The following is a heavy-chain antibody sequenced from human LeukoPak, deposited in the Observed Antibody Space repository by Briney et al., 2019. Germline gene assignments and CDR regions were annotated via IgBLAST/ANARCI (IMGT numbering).Heavy chain of an antibody. CDR2: IDWNSGSI. Sequence: SLKTSCAASGFTLDDYAMHWVRQAPGKGLEWVSGIDWNSGSIGYADSVKGRFTISRDNAKKSLYLQMNSLRPEDTALYYCAKDISPRIAAGGMDNRFDPWGQGTLVTVSS. CDR3: AKDISPRIAAGGMDNRFDP. D-gene: IGHD6-13*01. J-gene: IGHJ5*02. CDR1: GFTLDDYA. V-gene: IGHV3-9*01.